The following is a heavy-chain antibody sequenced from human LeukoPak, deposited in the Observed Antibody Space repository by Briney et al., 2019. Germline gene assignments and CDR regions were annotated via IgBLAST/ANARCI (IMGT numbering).Heavy chain of an antibody. CDR2: IRTDGGET. CDR1: GFTFSNYW. V-gene: IGHV3-74*01. D-gene: IGHD3-10*01. J-gene: IGHJ4*02. CDR3: ARDFLAQGS. Sequence: GVSLRLPCVASGFTFSNYWMHWVRQTPGKGLAWVSRIRTDGGETNYADSVKGRFTISRDNAKNTLYLQMNSLRVEDTAVYYCARDFLAQGSWGQGTLVTVSS.